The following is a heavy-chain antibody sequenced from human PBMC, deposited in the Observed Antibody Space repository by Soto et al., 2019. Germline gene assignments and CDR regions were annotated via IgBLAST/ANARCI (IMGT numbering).Heavy chain of an antibody. CDR3: AHPRGSGVFDAYDI. CDR2: ISASGDST. Sequence: GGSLRLSCAASGFTFSTYAMSWVRQAPGKGLEWVSAISASGDSTYSADSVKGRFTISRDNSMNALYLQMSSLRIEDTAVYYCAHPRGSGVFDAYDIWGQGTMVTVSS. D-gene: IGHD3-10*01. J-gene: IGHJ3*02. CDR1: GFTFSTYA. V-gene: IGHV3-23*01.